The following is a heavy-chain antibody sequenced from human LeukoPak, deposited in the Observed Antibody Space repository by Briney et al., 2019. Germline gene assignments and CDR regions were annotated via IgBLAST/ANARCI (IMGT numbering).Heavy chain of an antibody. D-gene: IGHD3-22*01. Sequence: GGSLRLSCAASGFTFDDYGMSCVRQAPGEGLEWVSGINWNGGSTGYAASVKGRFTISRDNAKNSLYLQMNSLRAEDTALYYCARDEGLFYDSSGYFDWGQGTLVTVSS. V-gene: IGHV3-20*04. CDR3: ARDEGLFYDSSGYFD. CDR1: GFTFDDYG. CDR2: INWNGGST. J-gene: IGHJ4*02.